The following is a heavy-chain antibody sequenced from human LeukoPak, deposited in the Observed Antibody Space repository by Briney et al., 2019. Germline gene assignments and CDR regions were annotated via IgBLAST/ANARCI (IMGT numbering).Heavy chain of an antibody. CDR3: AKDAPRSSGWFFLDY. Sequence: GGSLRLSCAASGFTFSNYALHWVRQAPGKGLEWVAVISYDGSNKFYADSVRGRFTISRDNSKSALFLQMNSLRAEDTAVYYCAKDAPRSSGWFFLDYWGQGTLVTVSS. J-gene: IGHJ4*02. CDR1: GFTFSNYA. D-gene: IGHD6-19*01. V-gene: IGHV3-30*04. CDR2: ISYDGSNK.